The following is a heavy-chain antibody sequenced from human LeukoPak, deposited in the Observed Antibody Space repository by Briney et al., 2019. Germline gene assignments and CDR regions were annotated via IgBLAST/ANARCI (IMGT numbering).Heavy chain of an antibody. CDR3: ARDRSAIVLMVYAITNYDSSGPYFDY. Sequence: ASVKVSCKASGYTFTSYYMHWVRQAPGQGLEWMGIINPSGGSTSYAQKFQGRVTMTRDMSTSTVYMEPSSLRSEDTAVYYCARDRSAIVLMVYAITNYDSSGPYFDYWGQGTLVTVSS. D-gene: IGHD2-8*01. CDR2: INPSGGST. J-gene: IGHJ4*02. CDR1: GYTFTSYY. V-gene: IGHV1-46*01.